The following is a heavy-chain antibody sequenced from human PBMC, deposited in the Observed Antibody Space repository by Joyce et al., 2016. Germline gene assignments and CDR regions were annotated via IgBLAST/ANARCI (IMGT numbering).Heavy chain of an antibody. V-gene: IGHV3-21*02. CDR1: GFTFSTSS. CDR2: ISSHSTDI. Sequence: EVQLVESGGGLVKPGGSLRISCAASGFTFSTSSMSWFRRAPGKGLEWVSAISSHSTDIFYADSVKGRFTVSRDNAKNSLYLQMNSLRAEDTAVFFCARGGIVYDYSMDLWGQGTTVTVSS. CDR3: ARGGIVYDYSMDL. J-gene: IGHJ6*02. D-gene: IGHD3-22*01.